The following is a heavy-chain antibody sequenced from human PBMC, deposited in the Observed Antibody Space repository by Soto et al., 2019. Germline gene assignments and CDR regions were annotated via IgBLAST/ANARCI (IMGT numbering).Heavy chain of an antibody. J-gene: IGHJ4*02. V-gene: IGHV1-69*02. D-gene: IGHD2-2*01. CDR3: ARSNIVVVPAAQGGYFDY. Sequence: QVQLVQSGAEVKKPGSSVKVYCKASGGTFSSYTISWVRQAPGQGLEWMGRIIPILGIANYAQKFKGRVTITADKSTSTAYMELSSLRSEDTAVYYCARSNIVVVPAAQGGYFDYWGQGTLVTVSS. CDR2: IIPILGIA. CDR1: GGTFSSYT.